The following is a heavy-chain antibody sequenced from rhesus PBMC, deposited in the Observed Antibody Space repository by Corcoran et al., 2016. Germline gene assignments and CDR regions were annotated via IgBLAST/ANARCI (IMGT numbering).Heavy chain of an antibody. V-gene: IGHV4-73*01. J-gene: IGHJ4*01. Sequence: QVQLQQWGEGLVKPSETLSLTCAVYGGSISGYYYWSWIRQPPGKGLELIGYFYGNSASTNYNPSLKNRVTISIDTSKNQFSLKLSSVTAADTAVYYCARDGYGYYFDYWGQGVLVTVSS. CDR2: FYGNSAST. CDR1: GGSISGYYY. CDR3: ARDGYGYYFDY. D-gene: IGHD3-9*01.